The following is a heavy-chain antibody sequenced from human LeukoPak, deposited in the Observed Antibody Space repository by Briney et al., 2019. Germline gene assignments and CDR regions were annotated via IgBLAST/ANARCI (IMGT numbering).Heavy chain of an antibody. D-gene: IGHD5-18*01. J-gene: IGHJ6*02. CDR3: VRGWVQLWPRSDGLHGMDV. V-gene: IGHV1-2*02. CDR2: INPNSGGT. Sequence: ASVKVSCKASGYTFTGYYMHWVRRAPGQGLEWMGWINPNSGGTNYAQKFQGRVTMTRDTSISTAYMERSRLRSDDTAVYYCVRGWVQLWPRSDGLHGMDVWGQGTTVTVSS. CDR1: GYTFTGYY.